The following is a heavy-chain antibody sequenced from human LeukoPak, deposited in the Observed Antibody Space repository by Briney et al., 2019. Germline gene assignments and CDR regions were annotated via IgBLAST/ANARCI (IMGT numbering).Heavy chain of an antibody. J-gene: IGHJ6*03. Sequence: SVKVSCKASGGTFSSYAISWVRQAPGQGLEWMGGIIPIFGTANYAQKFQGRVTITADESMSTAYMELSSLRSEDTAVYYCARDFSGYYTDYYYYMDVWGKGTTVTVSS. CDR2: IIPIFGTA. D-gene: IGHD3-3*01. V-gene: IGHV1-69*13. CDR1: GGTFSSYA. CDR3: ARDFSGYYTDYYYYMDV.